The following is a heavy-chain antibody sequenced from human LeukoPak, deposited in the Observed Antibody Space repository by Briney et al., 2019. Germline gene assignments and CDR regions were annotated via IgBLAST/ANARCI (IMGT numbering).Heavy chain of an antibody. V-gene: IGHV3-48*03. Sequence: GGSLRLSCAPSGFTFSNYEMNWVRQAPGKGLEWVSFISSSGVLIYYADSVKGRFTISRVNAKNSLYLQMNSLRVEDTAVYYCARVSGSGWHFDYWGQGSLVTVSS. CDR1: GFTFSNYE. CDR3: ARVSGSGWHFDY. J-gene: IGHJ4*02. CDR2: ISSSGVLI. D-gene: IGHD6-19*01.